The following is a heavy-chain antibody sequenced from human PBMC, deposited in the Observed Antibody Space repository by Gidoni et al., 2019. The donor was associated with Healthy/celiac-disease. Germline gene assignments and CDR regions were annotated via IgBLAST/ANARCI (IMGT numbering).Heavy chain of an antibody. D-gene: IGHD3-10*01. Sequence: EVQLVQSGAEVKKPGESLKISCKGSGYSFTSYWIGWVRQMPGKGLEWMGIIYPGDSDTRYRPALQGQVTISADKSISTAYLQWSSLKASDTAMYYCARLTMVQGVAGAFDIWGQGTMVTVSS. V-gene: IGHV5-51*01. CDR2: IYPGDSDT. CDR3: ARLTMVQGVAGAFDI. J-gene: IGHJ3*02. CDR1: GYSFTSYW.